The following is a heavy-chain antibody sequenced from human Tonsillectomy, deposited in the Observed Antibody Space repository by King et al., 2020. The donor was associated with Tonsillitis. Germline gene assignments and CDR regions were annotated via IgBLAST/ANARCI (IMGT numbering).Heavy chain of an antibody. V-gene: IGHV3-9*01. Sequence: VQLVESGGGLVQPGRSLRLSCAASGFTFDDYAMHWVRQAPGKGLEWVSGISWNSGSIGYADSVKGRFTISRDNAKNSLYLQMNSLRAEDTALYYCAKGFGELSPYYYYYGMDVWGQGTTVTVSS. CDR1: GFTFDDYA. D-gene: IGHD3-16*02. J-gene: IGHJ6*02. CDR2: ISWNSGSI. CDR3: AKGFGELSPYYYYYGMDV.